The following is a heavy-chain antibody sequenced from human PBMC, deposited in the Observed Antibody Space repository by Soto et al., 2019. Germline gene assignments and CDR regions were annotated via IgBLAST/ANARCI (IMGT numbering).Heavy chain of an antibody. J-gene: IGHJ6*02. D-gene: IGHD5-18*01. CDR1: GGSITSGGYS. Sequence: SETLSLTCAVSGGSITSGGYSWGWIRQPPGQGLEWIGYMYHSGNTYYNPSLKGRVTISLDHSRNQFSLRLNSVTAADTAVYYCARDSSVDTAMVGTPFNGMDVWGQGTTVTVSS. CDR2: MYHSGNT. CDR3: ARDSSVDTAMVGTPFNGMDV. V-gene: IGHV4-30-2*01.